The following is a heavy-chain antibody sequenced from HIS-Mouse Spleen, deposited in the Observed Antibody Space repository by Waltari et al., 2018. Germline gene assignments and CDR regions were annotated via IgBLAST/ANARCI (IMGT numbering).Heavy chain of an antibody. CDR3: AREIPYSSSWYDWYFDL. V-gene: IGHV4-39*07. D-gene: IGHD6-13*01. J-gene: IGHJ2*01. CDR2: IDYSGRT. Sequence: QLQLQESGPGLVKPSETLSLTCTVSGGSITSSSYYWGWIRQPPGKGLEWIGRIDYSGRTYYNPSLKSRVTILVDTSKNQFSLKLSSVTAADTAVYYCAREIPYSSSWYDWYFDLWGRGTLVTVSS. CDR1: GGSITSSSYY.